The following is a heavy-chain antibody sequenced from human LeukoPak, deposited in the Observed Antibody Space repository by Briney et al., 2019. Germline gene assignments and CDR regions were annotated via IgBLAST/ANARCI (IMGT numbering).Heavy chain of an antibody. J-gene: IGHJ5*02. CDR3: ARGRITMVRGVITWFDP. V-gene: IGHV1-46*01. D-gene: IGHD3-10*01. Sequence: GASVKVSCKASGYTFTSYYMHWVRQAPGPGLEGRGIINPSGGSTSYAQKFQGRDTMTRDTSTSTVYMELSSLRSEDTAVYYCARGRITMVRGVITWFDPWGQGTLVTVSS. CDR1: GYTFTSYY. CDR2: INPSGGST.